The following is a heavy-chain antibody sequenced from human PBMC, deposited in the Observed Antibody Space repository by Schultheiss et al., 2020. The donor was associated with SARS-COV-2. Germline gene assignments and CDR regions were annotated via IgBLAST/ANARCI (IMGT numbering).Heavy chain of an antibody. J-gene: IGHJ2*01. CDR3: ARRTYYDFWSGQTDWYFDL. CDR1: GGSVSSGSYY. Sequence: GSLRLSCTVSGGSVSSGSYYWSWIRQPPGKGLEWIGYIYYSGSTNYNPSLKSRVTMSVDRSKNQFSLKLSSVTAADTAVYYCARRTYYDFWSGQTDWYFDLWGRGTLVTVSS. CDR2: IYYSGST. D-gene: IGHD3-3*01. V-gene: IGHV4-61*01.